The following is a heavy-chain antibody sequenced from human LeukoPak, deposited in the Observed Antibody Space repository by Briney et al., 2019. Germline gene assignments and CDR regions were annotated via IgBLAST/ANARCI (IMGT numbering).Heavy chain of an antibody. J-gene: IGHJ4*02. Sequence: PGGSLRLSCAASGFTFDDYAMHWVRQAPGKGLEWVSGISWNSGSIGYADSVKGRFTISRDNAKNSLYLQMNSLRAEDMALYYCAKGQYSSGRYVFDYWGQGTLVTVSS. CDR2: ISWNSGSI. CDR3: AKGQYSSGRYVFDY. D-gene: IGHD6-19*01. CDR1: GFTFDDYA. V-gene: IGHV3-9*03.